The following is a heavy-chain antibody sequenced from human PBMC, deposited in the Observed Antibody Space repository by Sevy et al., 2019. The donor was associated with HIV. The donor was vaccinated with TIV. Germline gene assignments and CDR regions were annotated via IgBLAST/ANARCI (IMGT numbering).Heavy chain of an antibody. V-gene: IGHV1-69*13. D-gene: IGHD1-1*01. J-gene: IGHJ6*02. CDR2: IIPVFGSA. CDR3: ARSNPDGYNYSYYYGMDV. CDR1: GDTFGNYA. Sequence: ASVKVSCKASGDTFGNYAIAWARQAPGQGLEWMGGIIPVFGSANSAQKFQDRVTITADVSTSTAYMELRSLRSEDTAVYYCARSNPDGYNYSYYYGMDVWGQGTTVTVSS.